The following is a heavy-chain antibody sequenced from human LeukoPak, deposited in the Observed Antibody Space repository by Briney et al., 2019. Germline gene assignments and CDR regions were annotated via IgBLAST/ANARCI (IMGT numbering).Heavy chain of an antibody. Sequence: GGSLRLSCAASGFTFSSYEMNWVRQAPGKGLEWVSYISDSSSTIYYADSVKGRFTISRDNAKNSLYLHMNSLRAEDTAVYYCARDLTSSWYGFDYWGQGTLVTVSS. J-gene: IGHJ4*02. D-gene: IGHD6-13*01. V-gene: IGHV3-48*01. CDR3: ARDLTSSWYGFDY. CDR2: ISDSSSTI. CDR1: GFTFSSYE.